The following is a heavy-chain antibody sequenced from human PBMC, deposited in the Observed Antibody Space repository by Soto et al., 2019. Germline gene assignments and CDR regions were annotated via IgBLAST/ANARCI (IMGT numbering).Heavy chain of an antibody. CDR1: GGSFSGYY. D-gene: IGHD2-2*01. V-gene: IGHV4-34*01. Sequence: SETLSLTCAVYGGSFSGYYWSWIRQPPGKGLEWIGEINHSGSTNYNPSLKSRVTISVDTSKNQFSLKLSSVTAADTAVYYCARGRRVVPSFPSPRLFDYWGQGTLVTVSS. J-gene: IGHJ4*02. CDR3: ARGRRVVPSFPSPRLFDY. CDR2: INHSGST.